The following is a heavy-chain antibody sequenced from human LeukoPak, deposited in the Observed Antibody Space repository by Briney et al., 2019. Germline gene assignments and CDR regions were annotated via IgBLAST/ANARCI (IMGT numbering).Heavy chain of an antibody. CDR2: ISGSGGST. D-gene: IGHD3-22*01. CDR1: GFTFSSSA. Sequence: PGGSLRLSCAASGFTFSSSAMSWVRQAPGKGLEWVSAISGSGGSTYYADSVKGRFTISRDNSKNTLYLQMNSLRAEDTAVYYCAKALEVVISTYYFDYWGQGTLVTVSS. CDR3: AKALEVVISTYYFDY. J-gene: IGHJ4*02. V-gene: IGHV3-23*01.